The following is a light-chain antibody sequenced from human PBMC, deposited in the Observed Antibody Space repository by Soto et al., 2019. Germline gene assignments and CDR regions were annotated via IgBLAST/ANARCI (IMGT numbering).Light chain of an antibody. J-gene: IGKJ3*01. CDR3: QQYGNSPPEFT. CDR1: QSVNSNY. V-gene: IGKV3-20*01. Sequence: EIVLTQSPGTLSLSPGERATLSCRASQSVNSNYLAWYQQRPGQAPRLLIFGASFRATGIPDRFSGSGSGTDFTVTISRLEPEDFAVYYCQQYGNSPPEFTFGPGTKVDSK. CDR2: GAS.